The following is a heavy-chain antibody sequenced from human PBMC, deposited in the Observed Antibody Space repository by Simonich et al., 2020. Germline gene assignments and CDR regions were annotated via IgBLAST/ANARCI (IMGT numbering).Heavy chain of an antibody. D-gene: IGHD2-15*01. CDR2: IYHSGGT. CDR3: ARAHSRYCSGGSCYFDY. CDR1: GYSISSGYY. V-gene: IGHV4-38-2*01. J-gene: IGHJ4*02. Sequence: QLQLQESGPGLVKPSETLSLTCAVSGYSISSGYYWGWIRQPPGKGLEWIGSIYHSGGTYYNPSLKSRVTISVDTSKNQFSLKLSSVTAADTAVYYCARAHSRYCSGGSCYFDYWGQGTLVTVSS.